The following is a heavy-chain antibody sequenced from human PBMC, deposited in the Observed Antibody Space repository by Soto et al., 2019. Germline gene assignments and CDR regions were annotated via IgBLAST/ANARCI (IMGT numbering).Heavy chain of an antibody. Sequence: GGSLRLSCAASGFNLSSYGMHWVRQAPGKGLEWVAVIWYDGSNKYYADSVKGRFTISRDNSKNTLFLQMNSLTAEGTAVYYCARASTVTYYYYVMDGWGQGTTVTVSS. CDR2: IWYDGSNK. D-gene: IGHD4-4*01. CDR3: ARASTVTYYYYVMDG. V-gene: IGHV3-33*01. J-gene: IGHJ6*02. CDR1: GFNLSSYG.